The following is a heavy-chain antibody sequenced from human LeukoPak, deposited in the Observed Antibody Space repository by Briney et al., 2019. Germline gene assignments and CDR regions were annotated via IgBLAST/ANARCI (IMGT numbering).Heavy chain of an antibody. Sequence: GGSLRLSCAASGFTFSSYAMSWVRQAPGKGLEWVSAISGSGGSTYYADSVKGRFTISRDNSKNTLYLQMNSLRAEDTAVYYCAKEGDIVVVVAHNWYFYLWGRGTLVTVSS. D-gene: IGHD2-15*01. V-gene: IGHV3-23*01. J-gene: IGHJ2*01. CDR1: GFTFSSYA. CDR3: AKEGDIVVVVAHNWYFYL. CDR2: ISGSGGST.